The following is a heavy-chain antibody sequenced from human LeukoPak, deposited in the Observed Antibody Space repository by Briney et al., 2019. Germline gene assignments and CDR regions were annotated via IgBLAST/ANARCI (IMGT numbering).Heavy chain of an antibody. CDR2: ISSSSVSK. CDR3: ARDDGGNFNDAFDI. Sequence: GSLRLSCAASGFTFSDYNMNWVRQAPGKGLERVSFISSSSVSKFYADSVKGRFTISRDNARNSLYLQMNSLRAEDTAVYYCARDDGGNFNDAFDIWGQGTMVTVSS. J-gene: IGHJ3*02. CDR1: GFTFSDYN. V-gene: IGHV3-21*01. D-gene: IGHD4-23*01.